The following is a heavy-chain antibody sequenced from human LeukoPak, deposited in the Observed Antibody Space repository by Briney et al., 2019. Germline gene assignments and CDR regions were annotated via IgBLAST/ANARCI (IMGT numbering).Heavy chain of an antibody. CDR3: ARRQYSYYYYYMDV. J-gene: IGHJ6*03. V-gene: IGHV4-34*01. Sequence: SETLSLTCAVYGGSFSAYYWSWIRQPPGKGLEWIGEINHSGSTKYNPSLKSRVTISVDTSKNQLSLNLSSLTAADTAVYYCARRQYSYYYYYMDVWGKGTTVTVSS. CDR1: GGSFSAYY. D-gene: IGHD5-18*01. CDR2: INHSGST.